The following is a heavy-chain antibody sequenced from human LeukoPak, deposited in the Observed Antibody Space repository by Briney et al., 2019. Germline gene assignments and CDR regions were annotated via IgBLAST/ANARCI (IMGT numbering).Heavy chain of an antibody. V-gene: IGHV4-4*07. J-gene: IGHJ4*02. CDR2: INTSGTT. CDR3: ARESKSYDGSGYHHDC. Sequence: SETLSLTCSVSGDSIRNYYWSWIRQPAGKGLEWIGRINTSGTTDYNPSLKSRLTMSVDTSRNYFSLKLTSVTAADTAVYYCARESKSYDGSGYHHDCWGQGALVTVSS. D-gene: IGHD3-22*01. CDR1: GDSIRNYY.